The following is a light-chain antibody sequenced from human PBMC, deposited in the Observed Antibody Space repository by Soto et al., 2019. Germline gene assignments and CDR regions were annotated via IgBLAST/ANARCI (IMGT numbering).Light chain of an antibody. J-gene: IGKJ4*01. CDR2: KAS. V-gene: IGKV1-5*03. Sequence: DSQMTKYPSTLSASIGDRVTITCRAGQSISSWLAWYQQKPGQAPKLLISKASTLQSGVPPRFSGSGSGTEFALTLSSLQPDDFATDYCQQSDSYPMTFGGGTKVEIK. CDR3: QQSDSYPMT. CDR1: QSISSW.